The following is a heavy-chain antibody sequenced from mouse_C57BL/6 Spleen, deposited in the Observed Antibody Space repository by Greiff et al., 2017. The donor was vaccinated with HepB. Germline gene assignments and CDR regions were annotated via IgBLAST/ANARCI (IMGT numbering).Heavy chain of an antibody. J-gene: IGHJ4*01. V-gene: IGHV1-72*01. D-gene: IGHD2-2*01. Sequence: QVHLKQPGAELVKPGASVKLSCKASGYTFTSYWMHWVKQRPGRGLEWIGRIDPNSGGTKYNEKFKSKATLTVDKPSSTAYMQLSSLTSEDSAVYYCARSYGYDEGYAMDYWGQGTSVTVSS. CDR2: IDPNSGGT. CDR3: ARSYGYDEGYAMDY. CDR1: GYTFTSYW.